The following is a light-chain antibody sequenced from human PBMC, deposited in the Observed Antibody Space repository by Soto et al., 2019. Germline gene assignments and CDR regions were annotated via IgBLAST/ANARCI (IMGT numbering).Light chain of an antibody. J-gene: IGLJ1*01. CDR1: SSDVGGYNY. CDR2: DVS. CDR3: SSYTSSSTYV. V-gene: IGLV2-14*01. Sequence: QSVLTQPACVSGSPGQSITISCTGTSSDVGGYNYVSWYQQHPGKAPKLMIYDVSNRPSGVSNRFFGSKSGNTASLTISGLQAEDEADYYCSSYTSSSTYVFGTGTKVTVL.